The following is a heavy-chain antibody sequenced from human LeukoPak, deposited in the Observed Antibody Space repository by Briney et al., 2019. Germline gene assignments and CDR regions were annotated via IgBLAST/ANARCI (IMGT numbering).Heavy chain of an antibody. CDR3: TRHSWVNGYFDF. Sequence: KPSETLSLTCTVSGGSISSYYWGWIRQPPGKGLEWIGYIYYSGSTNYNPSLKSRVTISVDTSKNQFSLKLSSVTAADTAVYFCTRHSWVNGYFDFWGQGALVTVSS. D-gene: IGHD2-15*01. CDR1: GGSISSYY. CDR2: IYYSGST. J-gene: IGHJ4*02. V-gene: IGHV4-59*01.